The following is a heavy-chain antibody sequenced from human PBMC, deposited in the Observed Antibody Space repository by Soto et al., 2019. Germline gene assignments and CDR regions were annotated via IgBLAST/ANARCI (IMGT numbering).Heavy chain of an antibody. CDR2: IIPIFGTA. Sequence: GASVKVSCKASGGTFSSYAISWVRQAPGQGLEWMGGIIPIFGTANYAQKFQGRVTITADESTSTAYMELSSLRSEDTAVYYCARDKTRAAAGSEDYYYYGMDVWGQGTTVTVSS. D-gene: IGHD6-13*01. CDR3: ARDKTRAAAGSEDYYYYGMDV. CDR1: GGTFSSYA. J-gene: IGHJ6*02. V-gene: IGHV1-69*13.